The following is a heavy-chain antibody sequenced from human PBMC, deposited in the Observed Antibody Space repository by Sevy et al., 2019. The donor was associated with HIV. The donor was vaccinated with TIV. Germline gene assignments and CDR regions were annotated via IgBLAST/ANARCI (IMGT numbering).Heavy chain of an antibody. V-gene: IGHV3-53*01. CDR2: SYSDDSR. D-gene: IGHD6-13*01. J-gene: IGHJ6*02. CDR3: ARLHPHIAAARAMDV. Sequence: ASVKVSCAASGFTVTNNYISWVRQAPGKGLDWVALSYSDDSRYFADSVRGRFTISRDSLKNTLYLQMNSLRAEDTAVYYCARLHPHIAAARAMDVWGQGTTVTVSS. CDR1: GFTVTNNY.